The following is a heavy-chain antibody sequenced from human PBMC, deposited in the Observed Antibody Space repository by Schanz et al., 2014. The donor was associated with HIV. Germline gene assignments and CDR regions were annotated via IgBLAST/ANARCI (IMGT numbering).Heavy chain of an antibody. CDR2: ISYDGRNK. D-gene: IGHD3-22*01. CDR1: GFTFNNYG. Sequence: QVQLVESGGGVVQPGRSLRLSCAASGFTFNNYGIHWVRQAPGKGLEWMGVISYDGRNKYYADSVKGRFTISRDNSKNTLYLQMTTLRIDDTAVYYCAKPEYDSRGNSQSHFDSWGQGTLVTVSS. CDR3: AKPEYDSRGNSQSHFDS. V-gene: IGHV3-30*18. J-gene: IGHJ4*02.